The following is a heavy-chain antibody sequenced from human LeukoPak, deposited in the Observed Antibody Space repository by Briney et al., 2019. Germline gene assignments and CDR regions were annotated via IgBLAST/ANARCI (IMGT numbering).Heavy chain of an antibody. D-gene: IGHD3-10*01. V-gene: IGHV1-69*05. J-gene: IGHJ4*02. Sequence: SVKVSCKTSGGVFSDYPVSWVRLAPGQGLEWMGGIIPVFGTTTYAPKFQGRVSLSIHESAGTAYVELSDLTFEDTAIYYCAGDFYGSGSYRPAFDYWGQGTLVTVSS. CDR3: AGDFYGSGSYRPAFDY. CDR2: IIPVFGTT. CDR1: GGVFSDYP.